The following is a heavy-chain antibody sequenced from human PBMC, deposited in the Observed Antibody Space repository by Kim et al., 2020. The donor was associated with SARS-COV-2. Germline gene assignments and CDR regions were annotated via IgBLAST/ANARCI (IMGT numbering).Heavy chain of an antibody. Sequence: VKGRYTITRDNAKNSLYLQMKSLQVEDTAVYYCVRENSPYDSTSYYDAFDVWGQGTMVTVSS. V-gene: IGHV3-11*05. J-gene: IGHJ3*01. D-gene: IGHD3-22*01. CDR3: VRENSPYDSTSYYDAFDV.